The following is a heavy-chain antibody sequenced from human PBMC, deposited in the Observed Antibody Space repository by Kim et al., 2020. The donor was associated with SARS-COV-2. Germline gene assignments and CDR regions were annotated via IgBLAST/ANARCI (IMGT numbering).Heavy chain of an antibody. Sequence: VKGRCTISRDNSENTLYLQMDSLRAEDTAIYYCAKAGTYDILTSYQRLFDYWGQGTLVTVSS. CDR3: AKAGTYDILTSYQRLFDY. D-gene: IGHD3-9*01. J-gene: IGHJ4*02. V-gene: IGHV3-23*01.